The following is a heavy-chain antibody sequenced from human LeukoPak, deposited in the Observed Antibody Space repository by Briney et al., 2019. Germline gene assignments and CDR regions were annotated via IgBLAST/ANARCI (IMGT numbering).Heavy chain of an antibody. J-gene: IGHJ5*02. CDR2: IWYDGSNK. Sequence: GGSLRLSCAASGFTFSSYGMHWVRQAPGKGLEWVAVIWYDGSNKYYADSVKGRFTISRDNSKNTLYLQMNSLRAEDTAVYYCAKDMRSYSGSYNWFDPWGQGTLVTVSS. CDR1: GFTFSSYG. V-gene: IGHV3-33*06. D-gene: IGHD6-6*01. CDR3: AKDMRSYSGSYNWFDP.